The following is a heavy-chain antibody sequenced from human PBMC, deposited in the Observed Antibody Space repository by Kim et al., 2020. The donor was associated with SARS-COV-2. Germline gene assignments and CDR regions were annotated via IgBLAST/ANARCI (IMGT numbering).Heavy chain of an antibody. CDR1: GFTFNTYG. D-gene: IGHD1-26*01. V-gene: IGHV3-30*18. CDR2: ISYDGSNK. CDR3: AKSFSGNYFGYDY. Sequence: GGSLRLSCAASGFTFNTYGMHWVRQAPGKGLEWVAVISYDGSNKYYADSVKGRLTISRDNSKNTLYLQMNSLRIEDTAVYYCAKSFSGNYFGYDYWGQGILVTVSS. J-gene: IGHJ4*02.